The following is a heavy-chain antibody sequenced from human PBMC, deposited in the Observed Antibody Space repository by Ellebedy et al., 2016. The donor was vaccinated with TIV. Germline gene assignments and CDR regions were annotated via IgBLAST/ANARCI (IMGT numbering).Heavy chain of an antibody. D-gene: IGHD6-13*01. CDR2: ISSNGGGT. Sequence: PGGSLRLSCAASGFTFSIYVMGWVRQAPGKGLEWVSTISSNGGGTYYPNSVEGRFTISRDNSNNTLWRQMSSLRAEDTARYFCAKDLGLARQGGMDYWGQGTLVTVSS. J-gene: IGHJ4*02. CDR1: GFTFSIYV. CDR3: AKDLGLARQGGMDY. V-gene: IGHV3-23*01.